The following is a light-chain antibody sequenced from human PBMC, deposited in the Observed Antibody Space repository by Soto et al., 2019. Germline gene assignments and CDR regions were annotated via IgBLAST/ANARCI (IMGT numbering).Light chain of an antibody. V-gene: IGKV3-20*01. CDR2: GAS. Sequence: EIVMTQSPATLSVSPGERATLSCRASQSVSSNLAWYQQKPGQAPRLLIYGASTRATDVPDRFSGSGSGADSTLSISRLEPEDFAVYYCQQYGSSPPRTFGQGTKVDI. J-gene: IGKJ1*01. CDR3: QQYGSSPPRT. CDR1: QSVSSN.